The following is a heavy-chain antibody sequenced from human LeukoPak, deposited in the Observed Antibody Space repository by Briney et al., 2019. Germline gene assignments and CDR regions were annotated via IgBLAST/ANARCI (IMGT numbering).Heavy chain of an antibody. Sequence: SGTLSLTCVVSGGSISGRDWWSWVRQPPGKGLEWIGEIYHSGSTNYNPSLKSRVTISVDKSKNQFSLKLSSVTAADTAVYYCVRAAAVSGHFDYWGQGTLVTVSS. V-gene: IGHV4-4*02. CDR1: GGSISGRDW. J-gene: IGHJ4*02. CDR2: IYHSGST. CDR3: VRAAAVSGHFDY. D-gene: IGHD6-19*01.